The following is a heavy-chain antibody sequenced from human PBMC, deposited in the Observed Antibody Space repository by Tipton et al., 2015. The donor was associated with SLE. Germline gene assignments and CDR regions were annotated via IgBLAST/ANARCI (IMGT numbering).Heavy chain of an antibody. J-gene: IGHJ3*02. CDR2: IYYSGGT. V-gene: IGHV4-59*01. CDR1: GGSMSTYY. D-gene: IGHD6-25*01. CDR3: ARQRDLDAFDI. Sequence: TLSLTCTVSGGSMSTYYWSWIRLPPGKGLEWIGYIYYSGGTSYNPSLNSRVTISVDTSRNQFSLKLTSVTAADSAVYYCARQRDLDAFDIWGQGTMVIVSS.